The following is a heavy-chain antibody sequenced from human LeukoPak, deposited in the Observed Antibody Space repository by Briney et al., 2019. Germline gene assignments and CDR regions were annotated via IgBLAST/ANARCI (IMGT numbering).Heavy chain of an antibody. D-gene: IGHD3-10*01. CDR2: IIPIFGTA. V-gene: IGHV1-69*05. CDR1: GGTFSSYA. CDR3: ARDPNPYSGEGDY. Sequence: SVKVSCKASGGTFSSYAISWVRQAPGQGLEWMGRIIPIFGTANYAQKFQGRVTITTDESTSTAYMELSSLRSEDTAVYYCARDPNPYSGEGDYWGQGALITASS. J-gene: IGHJ4*02.